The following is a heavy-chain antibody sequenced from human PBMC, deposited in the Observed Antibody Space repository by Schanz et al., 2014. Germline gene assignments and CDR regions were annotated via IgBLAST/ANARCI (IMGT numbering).Heavy chain of an antibody. CDR2: IGSSSTTM. CDR1: GFTFFTYN. Sequence: VQLVESGGGLVQPGGSLRLSCAASGFTFFTYNMNWVRQAPGRGLEWISYIGSSSTTMYYADSVKGRFTISRDNAKNSLYLQMNSLRDEDPAVYYCARDHPHRGVTGYYNDVWGQGTSVTVSS. J-gene: IGHJ6*02. D-gene: IGHD3-9*01. V-gene: IGHV3-48*02. CDR3: ARDHPHRGVTGYYNDV.